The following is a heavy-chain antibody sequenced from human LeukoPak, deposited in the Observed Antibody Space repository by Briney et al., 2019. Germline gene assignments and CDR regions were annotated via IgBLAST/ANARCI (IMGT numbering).Heavy chain of an antibody. J-gene: IGHJ4*02. CDR3: ANNWGY. V-gene: IGHV3-23*01. D-gene: IGHD3-16*01. Sequence: PSGSLSLSCAASGFTFYNYPMSWVRQAPGKGLEWVSAISGSGSSTYYADSVKGRFTISRDNSKNTLYLQMNILRAEDTAVYYCANNWGYWGQGTLVLVS. CDR2: ISGSGSST. CDR1: GFTFYNYP.